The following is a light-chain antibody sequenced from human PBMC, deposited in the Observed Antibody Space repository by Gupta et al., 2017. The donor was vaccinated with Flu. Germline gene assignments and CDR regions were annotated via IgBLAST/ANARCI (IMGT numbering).Light chain of an antibody. CDR1: SSDVGRSNS. CDR2: DVS. V-gene: IGLV2-14*03. CDR3: SSYTSTDTLYV. J-gene: IGLJ1*01. Sequence: QSALTQPASVSGSPGQSITISCTGTSSDVGRSNSVSWYQQFPGKAPKLIIYDVSYRPSGVSSRFSGSKSGNTASLIISGLEAEDEADYYCSSYTSTDTLYVFGTGTKVTVL.